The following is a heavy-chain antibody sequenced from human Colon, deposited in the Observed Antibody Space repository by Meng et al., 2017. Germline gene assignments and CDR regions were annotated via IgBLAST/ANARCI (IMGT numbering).Heavy chain of an antibody. CDR3: AREAITTIWRGGFDI. CDR1: GGSITTSDSY. Sequence: QLQLQESGPGLVKPSETLSLTCTVSGGSITTSDSYWSWIRQPPGKGLEWLAYIYNSGSTYYNPSLKGRVTISLDTSKNQVSLKLTSVTAADTAKYYCAREAITTIWRGGFDIWGQGTMVTVSS. D-gene: IGHD3-22*01. J-gene: IGHJ3*02. V-gene: IGHV4-30-4*01. CDR2: IYNSGST.